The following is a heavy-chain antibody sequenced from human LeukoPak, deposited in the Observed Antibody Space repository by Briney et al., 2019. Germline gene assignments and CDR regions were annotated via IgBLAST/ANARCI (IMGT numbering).Heavy chain of an antibody. J-gene: IGHJ4*02. Sequence: GSLRLSCAASGFTFSSYSMNWVRQPPGKGLEWIGEINHSGSTNYNASLQSRVTISIDTSKNQFSLRLNSVTAADTAMYYCAKSGGSGLIDYWGQGTLVTVSS. CDR3: AKSGGSGLIDY. V-gene: IGHV4-34*08. CDR1: GFTFSSYS. D-gene: IGHD6-25*01. CDR2: INHSGST.